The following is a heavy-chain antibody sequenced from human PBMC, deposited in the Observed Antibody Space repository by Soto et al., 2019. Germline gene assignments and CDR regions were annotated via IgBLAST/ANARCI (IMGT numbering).Heavy chain of an antibody. CDR2: IYHGGST. V-gene: IGHV4-30-2*01. CDR3: ARGFWSGLSGMDV. Sequence: SETLSLTCAVSGGSISSGGYSWCWIRRPPGQGLEWIGYIYHGGSTSYTRSLKSRVTISVDRSKNQFSLKLSSVTAADTAVYYCARGFWSGLSGMDVWGQGTTVTVSS. CDR1: GGSISSGGYS. J-gene: IGHJ6*02. D-gene: IGHD3-3*01.